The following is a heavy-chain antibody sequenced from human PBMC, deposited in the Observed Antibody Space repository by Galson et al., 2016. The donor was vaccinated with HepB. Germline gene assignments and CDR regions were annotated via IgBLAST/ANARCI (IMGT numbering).Heavy chain of an antibody. CDR2: IIPFFGAA. CDR1: GGTFSSYV. Sequence: SVKVSCKASGGTFSSYVISWVRLAPGEGLEWMGGIIPFFGAAHYAQKFRGRVTITADESTSTAYMELSSLSPEDTAVYFCAREESYCSGTSCPDYYYYYYGMDVWGQGTTVTVSS. D-gene: IGHD2-2*01. J-gene: IGHJ6*02. CDR3: AREESYCSGTSCPDYYYYYYGMDV. V-gene: IGHV1-69*13.